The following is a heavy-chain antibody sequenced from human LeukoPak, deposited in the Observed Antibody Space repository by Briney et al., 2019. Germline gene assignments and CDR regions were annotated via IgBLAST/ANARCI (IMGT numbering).Heavy chain of an antibody. CDR2: MYYRGST. V-gene: IGHV4-39*01. CDR1: GGSISSSGYY. D-gene: IGHD5-24*01. J-gene: IGHJ4*02. Sequence: KPSETLSLTCTVSGGSISSSGYYWGWIRQPPGKGLEWIGSMYYRGSTYYNPSLKSRVTMSVDTSKNQFSLKLSSVTAADTAVYYCARQGGRWLPPPNFDYWGQGAQVTVSS. CDR3: ARQGGRWLPPPNFDY.